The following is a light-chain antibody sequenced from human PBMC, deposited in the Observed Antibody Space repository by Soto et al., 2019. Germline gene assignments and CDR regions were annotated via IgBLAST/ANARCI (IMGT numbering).Light chain of an antibody. CDR1: SSYVGSDNL. Sequence: QSALTQPASVSGSPGQSITISCTGTSSYVGSDNLVSWFQQHPGKAPKLMIYEVNKRPSGVSNRFSGSKSGNTASLTISGLQAEDEADYCCSSAHSYIHVVFGGGTKLTVL. CDR3: SSAHSYIHVV. J-gene: IGLJ2*01. CDR2: EVN. V-gene: IGLV2-23*02.